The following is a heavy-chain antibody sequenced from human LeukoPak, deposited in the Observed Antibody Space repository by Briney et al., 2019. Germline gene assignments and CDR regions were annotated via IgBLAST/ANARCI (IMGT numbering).Heavy chain of an antibody. Sequence: SETLSLTCTVSGGSISSYYWSWIRQPPGKGLEWVGYIYYSGSTNYNPSLKSRVTISVDTSKNQFSLKLNSVTAADTAVYYCARGPNSSGWYALDYWGQGTLVTVSS. J-gene: IGHJ4*02. V-gene: IGHV4-59*01. CDR3: ARGPNSSGWYALDY. CDR1: GGSISSYY. CDR2: IYYSGST. D-gene: IGHD6-19*01.